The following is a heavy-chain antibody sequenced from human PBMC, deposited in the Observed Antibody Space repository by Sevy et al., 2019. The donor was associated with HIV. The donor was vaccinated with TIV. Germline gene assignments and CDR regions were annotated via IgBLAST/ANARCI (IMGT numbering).Heavy chain of an antibody. D-gene: IGHD6-13*01. CDR1: GFTFSSYA. V-gene: IGHV3-23*01. CDR3: AKVAPSAAAGIIDY. J-gene: IGHJ4*02. CDR2: ISGSGGST. Sequence: LSLTCAASGFTFSSYAMSWVRQAPGKGLEWVSAISGSGGSTYYADSVKGRFTISRDNSKNTLYLQMNNLRAEDTAVYYCAKVAPSAAAGIIDYWGQGTLVTVSS.